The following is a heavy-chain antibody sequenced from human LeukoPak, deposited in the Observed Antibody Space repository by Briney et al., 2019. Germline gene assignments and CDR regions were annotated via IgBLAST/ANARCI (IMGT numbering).Heavy chain of an antibody. D-gene: IGHD3-3*01. J-gene: IGHJ4*02. CDR3: ASEGYYDFWSGPLPLDY. V-gene: IGHV3-64*01. CDR1: GFTFSSYA. CDR2: ISSNGGST. Sequence: GGSLRLSCAASGFTFSSYAMYWVRQAPGKGLEYVSAISSNGGSTYYANSVKGRFTISRDNSKNTLYLQMGSLRAEDMAVYYCASEGYYDFWSGPLPLDYWGQGTLVTVSS.